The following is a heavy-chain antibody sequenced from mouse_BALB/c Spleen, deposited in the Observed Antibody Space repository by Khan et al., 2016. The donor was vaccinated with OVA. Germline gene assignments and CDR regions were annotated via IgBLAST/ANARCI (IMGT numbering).Heavy chain of an antibody. CDR3: AKPRDGYPYGMDY. D-gene: IGHD2-3*01. CDR1: GFSLTNYG. CDR2: IWGDGNT. J-gene: IGHJ4*01. V-gene: IGHV2-3*01. Sequence: VQLQESGPGLVAPSQSLSITCTVSGFSLTNYGVNWVRQPPGKGLEWLGVIWGDGNTNYHSALKSRLSISKDNSKSQVFLKLNSLQTDDTATYDCAKPRDGYPYGMDYWGQGTSVTVSS.